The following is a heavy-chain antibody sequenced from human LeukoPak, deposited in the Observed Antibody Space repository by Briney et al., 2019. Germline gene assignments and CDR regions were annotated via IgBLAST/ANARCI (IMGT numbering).Heavy chain of an antibody. Sequence: PGRSLRLSCAAAGFTFSSYGMHWVRQAPGKGLEWVAVISFDGSNTYYTDSVKGRFTISRDNSKNTLYLQMNSLRAEDTAVYYCARDKYSYGPFFDYWGQGTLVTVSS. J-gene: IGHJ4*02. CDR1: GFTFSSYG. D-gene: IGHD5-18*01. CDR3: ARDKYSYGPFFDY. CDR2: ISFDGSNT. V-gene: IGHV3-30*03.